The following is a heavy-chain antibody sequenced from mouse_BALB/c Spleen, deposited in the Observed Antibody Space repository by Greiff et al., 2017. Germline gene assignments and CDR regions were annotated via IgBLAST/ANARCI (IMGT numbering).Heavy chain of an antibody. CDR2: LSSGGST. J-gene: IGHJ4*01. D-gene: IGHD2-4*01. CDR3: ARESSMITWAMDY. CDR1: GFTFSSYA. Sequence: EVKLVESGGGLVKPGGSLKLSCAASGFTFSSYAMSWVRQTPEKRLEWVASLSSGGSTYYPDSVKGRFTISRDNARNILYLQMSSLRSEDTAMYDCARESSMITWAMDYWGQGTSVTVSS. V-gene: IGHV5-6-5*01.